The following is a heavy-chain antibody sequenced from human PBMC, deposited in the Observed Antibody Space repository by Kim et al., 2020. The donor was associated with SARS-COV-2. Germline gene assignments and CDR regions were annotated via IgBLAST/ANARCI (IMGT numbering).Heavy chain of an antibody. V-gene: IGHV3-21*01. CDR1: GFTFNTYN. CDR3: ATEPLLRGHDH. Sequence: GGSLRLSCTVSGFTFNTYNMNWVRQAPGKGLEWVSSISSSSNYIYYADSVKGRFTISRDNAKNSLYLQMNSLRTEDTAVYYCATEPLLRGHDHWGQGTLV. D-gene: IGHD3-10*01. CDR2: ISSSSNYI. J-gene: IGHJ4*02.